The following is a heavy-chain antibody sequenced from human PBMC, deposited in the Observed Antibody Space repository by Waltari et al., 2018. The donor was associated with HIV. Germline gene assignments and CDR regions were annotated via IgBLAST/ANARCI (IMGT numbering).Heavy chain of an antibody. CDR3: ARQSIRTTYRPHYYYGMDV. Sequence: EVQLVQSGAEVKKPGESLKISCKGSGFSFTSYWIGWVRQMPGKGLEWMGIIYPYDSDTRYSPSVQGQVTISSDKSIDTAYLQWSSLKVSDTATYYCARQSIRTTYRPHYYYGMDVWGQGTTVTISS. CDR1: GFSFTSYW. J-gene: IGHJ6*02. CDR2: IYPYDSDT. V-gene: IGHV5-51*01. D-gene: IGHD3-3*02.